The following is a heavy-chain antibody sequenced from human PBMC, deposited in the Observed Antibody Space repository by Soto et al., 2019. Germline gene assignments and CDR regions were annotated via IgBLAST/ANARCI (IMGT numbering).Heavy chain of an antibody. V-gene: IGHV4-30-4*01. J-gene: IGHJ4*02. Sequence: QVQLQESGPGLVKPSQTLSLTCTVSGGSISSGDYYWSWIRQPPGKGLECIGYIYYSGSTYYNPSLSIRVTISVDTSKNQFSLKLSSVTAAYTAVYYCVSSKGGIYFDYWGQGTLVTVYS. CDR3: VSSKGGIYFDY. CDR2: IYYSGST. D-gene: IGHD1-26*01. CDR1: GGSISSGDYY.